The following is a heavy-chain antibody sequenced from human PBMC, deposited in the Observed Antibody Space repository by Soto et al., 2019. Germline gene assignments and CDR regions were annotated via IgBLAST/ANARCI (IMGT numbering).Heavy chain of an antibody. CDR3: STGEYWFPDDY. J-gene: IGHJ4*02. CDR2: ISGSGEGT. Sequence: EVQLLDSGGGLVQPGGSLRVSCAASGFSFWTHAMGWVRQAPGKGLEWVSGISGSGEGTYDAASVVGRFTISRDNSKNMVFLQKNSMRDADTAVYYCSTGEYWFPDDYWGQGTLVTVSS. D-gene: IGHD2-8*02. V-gene: IGHV3-23*01. CDR1: GFSFWTHA.